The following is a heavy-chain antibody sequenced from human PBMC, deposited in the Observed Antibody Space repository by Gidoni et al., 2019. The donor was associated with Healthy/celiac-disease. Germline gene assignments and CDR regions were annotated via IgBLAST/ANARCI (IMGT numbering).Heavy chain of an antibody. CDR2: RSYYGSNK. Sequence: QVQLVESGGGVVQPGRSLRLSCAASGFTFSSYGMHWVRQAPGKGLEWVAVRSYYGSNKYYADSVKGRFTISRDNSKNTLYLQMNSLRAEDTAVYYCARDGILVAGPGYYYYYYMDVWGKGTTVTVSS. J-gene: IGHJ6*03. V-gene: IGHV3-30*03. D-gene: IGHD6-19*01. CDR3: ARDGILVAGPGYYYYYYMDV. CDR1: GFTFSSYG.